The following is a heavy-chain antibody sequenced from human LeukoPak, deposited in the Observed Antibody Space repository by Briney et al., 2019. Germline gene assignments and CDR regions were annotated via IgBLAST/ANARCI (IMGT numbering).Heavy chain of an antibody. V-gene: IGHV1-18*01. D-gene: IGHD3-22*01. J-gene: IGHJ3*02. CDR1: GYTFTSYG. CDR2: ISAYNGNT. CDR3: ARDMSLGSGYYAGALWYAFDI. Sequence: GASVKVSCKASGYTFTSYGISWVRQAPGQGLEWMGWISAYNGNTNYAQKLQGRVTMTTDTSTSTAYMELRSLRSDDTAVYYCARDMSLGSGYYAGALWYAFDIWGQGTMVTVSS.